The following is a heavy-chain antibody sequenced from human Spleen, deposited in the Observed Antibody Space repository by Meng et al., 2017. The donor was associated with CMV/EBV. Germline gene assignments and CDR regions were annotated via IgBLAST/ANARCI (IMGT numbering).Heavy chain of an antibody. J-gene: IGHJ6*02. Sequence: SVKVSCKASGGTFSSYAISWVRQAPGQGLEWMGGIIPIFGTANYAQKFQGRVTITTDESTSTVYMELSSLRSEDTAVYYCARGGIVATGYYYYGMDVWGQGTTVTVSS. V-gene: IGHV1-69*05. CDR2: IIPIFGTA. D-gene: IGHD5-12*01. CDR1: GGTFSSYA. CDR3: ARGGIVATGYYYYGMDV.